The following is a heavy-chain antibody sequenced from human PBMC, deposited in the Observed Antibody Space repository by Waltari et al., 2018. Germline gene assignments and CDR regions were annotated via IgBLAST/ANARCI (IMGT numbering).Heavy chain of an antibody. CDR2: LWCEGGDE. J-gene: IGHJ4*02. CDR3: AKDAFGNTYMDH. Sequence: QLQLVVSGGGVVQPGKSLRLPCAASGFSLSHSGMHWGRQAPGRGLVWVELLWCEGGDEYYADSVRGRFTISRDNSKNLLYLHMDSRRADDTAVYYCAKDAFGNTYMDHWGQGTLVTVSS. CDR1: GFSLSHSG. V-gene: IGHV3-30*18. D-gene: IGHD3-16*01.